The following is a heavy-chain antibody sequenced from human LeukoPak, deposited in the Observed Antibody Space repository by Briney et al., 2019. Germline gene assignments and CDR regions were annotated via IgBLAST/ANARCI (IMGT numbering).Heavy chain of an antibody. J-gene: IGHJ4*02. CDR3: ARDLAKYSSGWYAGGY. CDR1: GYTFTSYG. CDR2: ISAYNGNT. D-gene: IGHD6-19*01. Sequence: GASVKVSCKASGYTFTSYGISWVRQAPGQGLEWMGWISAYNGNTNYAQKLQGGVTMTTDTSTSTAYMELRSLRSDDTAVYYCARDLAKYSSGWYAGGYWGQGTLVTVSS. V-gene: IGHV1-18*01.